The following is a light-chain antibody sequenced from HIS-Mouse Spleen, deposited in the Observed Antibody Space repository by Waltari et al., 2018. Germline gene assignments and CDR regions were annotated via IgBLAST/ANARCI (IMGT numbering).Light chain of an antibody. V-gene: IGLV2-14*01. CDR3: SSYTSSSTLRV. CDR2: EVS. CDR1: SSDVGGYNY. Sequence: QSALTQPASVSGSPGQSITISCTGTSSDVGGYNYVSWYQQHPGKAHKLMIYEVSNRPSGVSNRFSGSKSGNTASLTISGLQAEDEADYYCSSYTSSSTLRVFGTGTKVTVL. J-gene: IGLJ1*01.